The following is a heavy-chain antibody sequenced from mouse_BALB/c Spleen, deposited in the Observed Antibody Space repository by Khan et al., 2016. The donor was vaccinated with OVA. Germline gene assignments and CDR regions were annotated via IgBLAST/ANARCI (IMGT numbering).Heavy chain of an antibody. CDR3: ARENDYGRTCYAMDY. J-gene: IGHJ4*01. V-gene: IGHV1S41*01. Sequence: DLVKPGASVKLSCKASGYTFTSYWINWIKQRPGQGLEWIGRIAPGSGSSYYNEMFKGKATLTLDTSSSTAYIQLSSLSSEDSAVYFCARENDYGRTCYAMDYWGQGTSVTVSS. D-gene: IGHD1-1*01. CDR2: IAPGSGSS. CDR1: GYTFTSYW.